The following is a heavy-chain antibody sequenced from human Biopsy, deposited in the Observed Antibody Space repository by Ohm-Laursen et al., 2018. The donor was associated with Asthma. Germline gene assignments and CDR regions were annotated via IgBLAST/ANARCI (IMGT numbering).Heavy chain of an antibody. CDR3: ARGYSGSDRIVYYYSGLEV. V-gene: IGHV1-69*01. J-gene: IGHJ6*02. CDR2: LIPVLGTP. Sequence: SSVKVSCKVSGDSFSNYAISWVRQAPGQGLEWMGGLIPVLGTPDHAQMFEGRVTITADESTSTAYMELSSLSSEDTAVYYCARGYSGSDRIVYYYSGLEVWGQGTTVTV. CDR1: GDSFSNYA. D-gene: IGHD5-12*01.